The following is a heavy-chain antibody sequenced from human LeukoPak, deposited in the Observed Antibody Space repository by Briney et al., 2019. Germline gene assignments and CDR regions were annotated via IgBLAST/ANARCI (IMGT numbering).Heavy chain of an antibody. J-gene: IGHJ6*03. D-gene: IGHD5-18*01. CDR2: IRYDGSNK. V-gene: IGHV3-30*02. CDR3: ANNRPGHTAMVNYYYYYMDV. CDR1: GFTFSSYS. Sequence: GGSLRLSCAASGFTFSSYSMNWVRQAPGKGLEWVAFIRYDGSNKYYADSVKGRFTISRDNSKNTLYLQMNSLRAEDTAVYYCANNRPGHTAMVNYYYYYMDVWGKGTTVTISS.